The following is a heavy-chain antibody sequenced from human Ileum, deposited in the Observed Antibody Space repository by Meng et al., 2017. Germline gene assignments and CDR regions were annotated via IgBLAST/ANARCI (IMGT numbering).Heavy chain of an antibody. CDR3: ARDVLPGSLYYSGSGRFLDWYFDL. J-gene: IGHJ2*01. Sequence: GGSLRLSCAASGFTFGTYGMHWVRQAPGKGLEWVAVTWFDGTNKYYADSVKGRFTISRDNSNNTLFLQMNSLRAEDTAVYYCARDVLPGSLYYSGSGRFLDWYFDLWGRGTLVTVSS. D-gene: IGHD3-10*01. CDR2: TWFDGTNK. CDR1: GFTFGTYG. V-gene: IGHV3-33*01.